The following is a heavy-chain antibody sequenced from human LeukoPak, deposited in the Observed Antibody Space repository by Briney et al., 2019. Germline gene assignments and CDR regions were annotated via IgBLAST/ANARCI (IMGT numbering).Heavy chain of an antibody. Sequence: GRSLRLSCAASGFTFDDYAMHWVRQAPGKGLEWVSGISWNSGSIGYADPVKGRFTISRDNAKNSLYLQMNSLRAEDTALYYCAKDDCSSTSCQPHAFDIWGQGTMVTVSS. D-gene: IGHD2-2*01. J-gene: IGHJ3*02. CDR2: ISWNSGSI. CDR1: GFTFDDYA. V-gene: IGHV3-9*01. CDR3: AKDDCSSTSCQPHAFDI.